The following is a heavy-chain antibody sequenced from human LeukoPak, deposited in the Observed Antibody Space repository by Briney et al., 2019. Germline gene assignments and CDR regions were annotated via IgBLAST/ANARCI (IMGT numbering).Heavy chain of an antibody. CDR2: INHSGST. D-gene: IGHD5-12*01. CDR1: GGSFSGYY. J-gene: IGHJ6*03. V-gene: IGHV4-34*01. CDR3: ARGAGYSREVNYYHYMDV. Sequence: SETLSLTCAVYGGSFSGYYWSCIRQSPGKGLEWIAEINHSGSTNYNPSLKSRVTISVDTSKNQFSLNLSSMTAADTAVYYCARGAGYSREVNYYHYMDVWGKGTTVTVSS.